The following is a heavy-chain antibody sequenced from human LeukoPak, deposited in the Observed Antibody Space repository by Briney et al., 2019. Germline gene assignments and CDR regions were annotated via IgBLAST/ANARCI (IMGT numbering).Heavy chain of an antibody. Sequence: GGSLRLSCAASGFTFSSYAMSWVRQAPGKGLEWVSAISGSGGSTYYADSVKGRFTISRDNSKNTLYLQMNSLRAEDTAVYYCAKDGSSSSWYYEYYYYGMDVWGQGTTVTVSS. CDR3: AKDGSSSSWYYEYYYYGMDV. D-gene: IGHD6-13*01. CDR1: GFTFSSYA. CDR2: ISGSGGST. J-gene: IGHJ6*02. V-gene: IGHV3-23*01.